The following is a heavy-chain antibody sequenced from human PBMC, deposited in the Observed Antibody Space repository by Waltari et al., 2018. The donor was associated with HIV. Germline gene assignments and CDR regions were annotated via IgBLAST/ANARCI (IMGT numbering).Heavy chain of an antibody. CDR2: IFYSGST. J-gene: IGHJ6*02. V-gene: IGHV4-31*03. CDR1: GGSISSENYY. Sequence: QVQLQQSGPGLVKPSQTLSLTCPVSGGSISSENYYWNWIRQHPGKGLEGIGHIFYSGSTYYNPSLKSRVTISVDTSKNQFSLKLNSVTAADTAVYYCARGDGDRPRRSVDVWGQGTTVTVSS. CDR3: ARGDGDRPRRSVDV.